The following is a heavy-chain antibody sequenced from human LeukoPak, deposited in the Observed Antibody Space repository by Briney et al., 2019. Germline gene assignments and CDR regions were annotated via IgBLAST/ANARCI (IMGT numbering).Heavy chain of an antibody. J-gene: IGHJ4*02. CDR1: GSTFSSYA. D-gene: IGHD3-3*01. CDR3: ARDSWAVVIMGMGDFDY. CDR2: LSYDGSNK. V-gene: IGHV3-30-3*01. Sequence: GRSLRLSCAASGSTFSSYAMHWVRQAPGKGLGWVAVLSYDGSNKYYADSVKGRFTISRDNSKNTLYLQMNSLRAEDTAVYYCARDSWAVVIMGMGDFDYWGQGTLVTVSS.